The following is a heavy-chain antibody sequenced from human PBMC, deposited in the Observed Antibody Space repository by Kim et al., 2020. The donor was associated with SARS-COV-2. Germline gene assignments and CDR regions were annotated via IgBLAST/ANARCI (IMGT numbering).Heavy chain of an antibody. J-gene: IGHJ4*02. D-gene: IGHD3-16*01. V-gene: IGHV4-34*01. Sequence: TTNYNPSLKSRVTISVDTSKNQFSLKLSSVTAADTAVYYCARGASYYFDYWGQGTLVTVSS. CDR2: TT. CDR3: ARGASYYFDY.